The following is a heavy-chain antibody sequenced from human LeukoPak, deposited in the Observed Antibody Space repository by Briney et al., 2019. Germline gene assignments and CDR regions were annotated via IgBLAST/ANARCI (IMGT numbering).Heavy chain of an antibody. CDR1: RFTFSSYA. CDR3: AKGGRLSKDASDM. V-gene: IGHV3-23*01. CDR2: INGNGGST. J-gene: IGHJ3*02. Sequence: GGSLTLSCAASRFTFSSYAMIWAPQAQGKGLEWVSTINGNGGSTYYADSVKGRFTISRDNSKNTLYLQMNSLRTEDTAIYYCAKGGRLSKDASDMWGKGTMVTVSS. D-gene: IGHD3-10*01.